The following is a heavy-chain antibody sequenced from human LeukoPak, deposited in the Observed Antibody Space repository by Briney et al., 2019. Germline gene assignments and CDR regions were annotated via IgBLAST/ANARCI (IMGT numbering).Heavy chain of an antibody. Sequence: ASVKVSCKVSGYTLTELSMHWVRQAPGKGLEWKGGFDPEDGETIYAQKFQGRVTMTEDTSTDTAYMELSSLRSEDTAVYYCATVVANLGDYVWGSYRHWGQGTLVTVSS. CDR3: ATVVANLGDYVWGSYRH. J-gene: IGHJ4*02. V-gene: IGHV1-24*01. CDR1: GYTLTELS. D-gene: IGHD3-16*02. CDR2: FDPEDGET.